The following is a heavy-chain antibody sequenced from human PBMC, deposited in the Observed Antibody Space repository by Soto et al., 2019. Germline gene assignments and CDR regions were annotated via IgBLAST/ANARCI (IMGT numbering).Heavy chain of an antibody. CDR1: GGTFSSYA. D-gene: IGHD1-26*01. J-gene: IGHJ5*02. Sequence: SVKVSCKASGGTFSSYAISWVRQAPGQGLEWMGGIIPIFGTANYAQKFQGRVTITADESTSTAYMELSSLRSEDTAVYYCARDGSGSYPTPLNWFDPWGQGTLVT. CDR3: ARDGSGSYPTPLNWFDP. CDR2: IIPIFGTA. V-gene: IGHV1-69*13.